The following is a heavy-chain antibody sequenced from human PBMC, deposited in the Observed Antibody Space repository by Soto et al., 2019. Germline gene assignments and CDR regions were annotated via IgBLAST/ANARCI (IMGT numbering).Heavy chain of an antibody. CDR3: ARGGSGSYYLDY. V-gene: IGHV3-64*01. CDR2: ISSNGGST. J-gene: IGHJ4*02. CDR1: GFTFSSYA. Sequence: EVQLVESGGGLVQPGGSLRLSCAASGFTFSSYAMHWVRQAPGKGLEYVSAISSNGGSTYYANSVKGRFTISRDNSKNTLDLQMGSMRAEDMAVYYCARGGSGSYYLDYWGQGTLVTVSS. D-gene: IGHD1-26*01.